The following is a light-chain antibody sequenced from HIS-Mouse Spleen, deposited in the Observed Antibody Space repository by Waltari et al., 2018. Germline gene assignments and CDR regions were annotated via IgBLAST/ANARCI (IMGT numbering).Light chain of an antibody. CDR3: RQATQFPSIT. CDR2: KVS. Sequence: DIVMTRTPLSSPVTLGQPASISCRSSQSHVHSDGNTYLSLLQQRPGQPPRLLIYKVSNRCSGVPDRFSGSGAGKDFTQKSRRWEAEDVGVYYCRQATQFPSITFGHGTRLEIK. J-gene: IGKJ5*01. V-gene: IGKV2-24*01. CDR1: QSHVHSDGNTY.